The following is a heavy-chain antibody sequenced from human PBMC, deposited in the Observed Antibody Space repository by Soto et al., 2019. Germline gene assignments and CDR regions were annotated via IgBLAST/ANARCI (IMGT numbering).Heavy chain of an antibody. V-gene: IGHV4-31*03. CDR1: GGSISSGGYY. CDR3: ARVLNQLVLPAASDY. D-gene: IGHD2-2*01. J-gene: IGHJ4*02. CDR2: IYYSGST. Sequence: PSETLSLTCTVSGGSISSGGYYWSWIRQHPGKGLEWIGYIYYSGSTYYNPSLKSRVTISVDKSKNQFSLKLSSVTAADTAVYYCARVLNQLVLPAASDYWGQGTLVPVSP.